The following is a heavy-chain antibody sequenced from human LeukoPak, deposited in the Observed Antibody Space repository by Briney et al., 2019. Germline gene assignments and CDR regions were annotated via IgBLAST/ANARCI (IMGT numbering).Heavy chain of an antibody. V-gene: IGHV3-66*04. CDR3: ARHDWFDP. J-gene: IGHJ5*02. CDR2: IYSGGST. Sequence: GGSLRLSCAASGFTFSSYEMNWVRQAPGKGLEWVSVIYSGGSTYYADSVKGRFTISRDTSKNTLYLQMNSLRAEDTAVYYCARHDWFDPWGQGTLVTVPS. CDR1: GFTFSSYE.